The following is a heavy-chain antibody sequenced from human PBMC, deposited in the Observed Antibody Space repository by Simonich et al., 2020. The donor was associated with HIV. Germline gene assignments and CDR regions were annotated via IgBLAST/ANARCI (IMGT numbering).Heavy chain of an antibody. V-gene: IGHV3-74*01. CDR3: ARELLQYCSGSSCYYFDY. Sequence: EVQLVESGGGLVQSGGSLRLSCGASRFTFSSQWMHWARQVPGKGLLVGSRINDYGNTAYADSVKGRFTNSRDNAKNSLYLQMNSLRAEDTAVYYCARELLQYCSGSSCYYFDYWGQGTLVTVSS. D-gene: IGHD2-15*01. CDR2: INDYGNT. CDR1: RFTFSSQW. J-gene: IGHJ4*02.